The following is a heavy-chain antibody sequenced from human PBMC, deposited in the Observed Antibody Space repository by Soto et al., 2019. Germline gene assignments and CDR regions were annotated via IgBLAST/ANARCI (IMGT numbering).Heavy chain of an antibody. CDR3: ASPSNSGSDSGGSFDN. V-gene: IGHV1-3*01. J-gene: IGHJ3*02. CDR2: INAGNGNT. CDR1: GYTFTSYA. D-gene: IGHD1-26*01. Sequence: QVQLVQSGAEVKKPGASVKVSCKASGYTFTSYAMHWVRQAPGQRLEWMGWINAGNGNTKYSQKFQGRVTITRDTTDSPAYMQLSILRSEDTAVYYWASPSNSGSDSGGSFDNWGQGTRVTVSS.